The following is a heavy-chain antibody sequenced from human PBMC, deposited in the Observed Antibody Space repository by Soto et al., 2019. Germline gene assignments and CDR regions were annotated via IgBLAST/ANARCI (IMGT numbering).Heavy chain of an antibody. CDR3: AKGDSGSDAFDI. V-gene: IGHV3-30*18. CDR2: ISYDGSNK. Sequence: HPGGSLRLSCAASGFTFSRHGMHWVRQAPGKGLEWVAVISYDGSNKYYADSVKGRFTISRDNSKNTLYLQMNSLRAEDTAVYYCAKGDSGSDAFDIWGQGTMVTVSS. D-gene: IGHD3-10*01. J-gene: IGHJ3*02. CDR1: GFTFSRHG.